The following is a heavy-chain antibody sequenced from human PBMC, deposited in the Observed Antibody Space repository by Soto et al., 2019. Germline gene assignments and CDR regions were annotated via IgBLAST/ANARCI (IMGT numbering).Heavy chain of an antibody. V-gene: IGHV1-46*01. CDR1: GGTFSSYA. D-gene: IGHD3-22*01. CDR3: ARSYYDSSGYPSPDFDY. CDR2: INPSGGST. Sequence: ASVKLSCKASGGTFSSYAISWLRQAPGQGLEWMGIINPSGGSTSYAQKFQGRVTMTRDTSTSTVYMELSSLRSEDTDVYYCARSYYDSSGYPSPDFDYWGQGTLVTVSS. J-gene: IGHJ4*02.